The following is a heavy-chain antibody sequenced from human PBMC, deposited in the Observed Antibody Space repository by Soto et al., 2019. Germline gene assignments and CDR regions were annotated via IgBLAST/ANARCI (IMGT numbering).Heavy chain of an antibody. J-gene: IGHJ4*02. V-gene: IGHV3-33*01. CDR2: IWYDGSNK. D-gene: IGHD1-26*01. CDR1: GFTFSSYG. CDR3: ARDLGGSQSPRGEFDY. Sequence: GGSLRLSCAASGFTFSSYGMHWVRQAPGKGLEWVAVIWYDGSNKYYADSVKGRFTISIDNSKETLYLQMNSLRAEDTAVYYCARDLGGSQSPRGEFDYWGQGTLVTVSS.